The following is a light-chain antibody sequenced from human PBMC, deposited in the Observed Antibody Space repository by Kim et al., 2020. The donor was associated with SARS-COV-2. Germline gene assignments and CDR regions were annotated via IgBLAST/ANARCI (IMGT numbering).Light chain of an antibody. CDR1: SLSSYY. J-gene: IGLJ2*01. CDR3: NSRDSNDNVV. V-gene: IGLV3-19*01. Sequence: SSELTQDPAVSVALGQTVRITCQGDSLSSYYATWYQQKPGQAPILVIYGKNNRPSGNPDRFSGSSSGNTASLTITGTQAGDEADYYCNSRDSNDNVVFGGGTQLTVL. CDR2: GKN.